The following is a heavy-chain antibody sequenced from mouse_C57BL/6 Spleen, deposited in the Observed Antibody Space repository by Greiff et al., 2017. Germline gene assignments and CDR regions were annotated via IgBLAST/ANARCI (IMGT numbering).Heavy chain of an antibody. CDR3: ARPPYYGSSYWFAY. CDR2: ISSGSSTI. CDR1: GFTFSDYG. D-gene: IGHD1-1*01. V-gene: IGHV5-17*01. Sequence: EVQGVESGGGLVKPGGSLKLSCAASGFTFSDYGMHWVRQAPEKGLEWVAYISSGSSTIYYADTVKGRFTISRDNAKNTLFLQMTSLRSEDTAMYYCARPPYYGSSYWFAYWGQGTLVTVSA. J-gene: IGHJ3*01.